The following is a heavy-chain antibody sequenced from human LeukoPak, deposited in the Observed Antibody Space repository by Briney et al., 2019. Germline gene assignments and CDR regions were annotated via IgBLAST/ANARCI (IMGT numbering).Heavy chain of an antibody. CDR3: ARVRYGYFDY. D-gene: IGHD1-14*01. J-gene: IGHJ4*02. Sequence: PGGSLRLSCAASGFSFSNSWMTWVRQAPGKGLEWVANINEDGSDKHYVDSVQGRFTISRDNAKNSLYLQMNSLRAEDTAVYYCARVRYGYFDYWGQGTLVTVSS. CDR2: INEDGSDK. V-gene: IGHV3-7*01. CDR1: GFSFSNSW.